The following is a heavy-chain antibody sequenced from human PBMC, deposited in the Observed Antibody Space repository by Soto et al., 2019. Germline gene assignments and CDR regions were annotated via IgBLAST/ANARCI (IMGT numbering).Heavy chain of an antibody. D-gene: IGHD5-12*01. CDR1: SGSISSSNW. CDR2: NYHSGST. J-gene: IGHJ6*03. CDR3: AMNRGYDWFYYYYYIDV. Sequence: QVQLQESGPGLVKPSGTLSLTCAVSSGSISSSNWWSWVRQPPGKGLEGMGENYHSGSTNYNPSLKSRVTISVDKSTNQFSLKLSSVTAADTAVYYCAMNRGYDWFYYYYYIDVWGKGTTVTGSS. V-gene: IGHV4-4*02.